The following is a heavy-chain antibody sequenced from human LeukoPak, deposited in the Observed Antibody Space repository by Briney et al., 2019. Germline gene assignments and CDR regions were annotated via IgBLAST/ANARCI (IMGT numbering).Heavy chain of an antibody. CDR3: AKLGNLYDSSGYYWGDY. CDR1: GYTFTGYY. J-gene: IGHJ4*02. CDR2: INPNSGGT. Sequence: VASVKVSCKASGYTFTGYYMHWVRQAPGQGLEWMGWINPNSGGTNYAQKFQGRVTMTRDTSISTAYMELSRLRSDDTAVYYCAKLGNLYDSSGYYWGDYWGQGTLVTVSS. D-gene: IGHD3-22*01. V-gene: IGHV1-2*02.